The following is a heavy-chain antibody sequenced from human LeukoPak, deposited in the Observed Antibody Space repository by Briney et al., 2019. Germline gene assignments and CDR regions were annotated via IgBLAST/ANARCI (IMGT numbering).Heavy chain of an antibody. J-gene: IGHJ4*02. CDR3: ARAPYDLLYRGYFDY. D-gene: IGHD2-2*02. Sequence: GSLRLSCAASGFTFNNFWMSWVRQPPGKGLEWIGEIYHSGSTNYSPSLKSRVTISVDKSKNQFSLKLSSVTAADTAVYYCARAPYDLLYRGYFDYWGQGTLVTVSS. CDR2: IYHSGST. V-gene: IGHV4-4*02. CDR1: GFTFNNFW.